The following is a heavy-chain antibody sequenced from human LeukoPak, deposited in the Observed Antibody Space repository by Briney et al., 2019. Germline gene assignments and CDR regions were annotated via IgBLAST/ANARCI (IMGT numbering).Heavy chain of an antibody. V-gene: IGHV3-21*01. CDR1: GFTFSSYS. CDR2: ISSSSSYI. J-gene: IGHJ6*02. CDR3: ARERRYCSSTSCYRDYYYYYGMDV. D-gene: IGHD2-2*01. Sequence: GGSLRLSCAASGFTFSSYSMNWVRQAPGKGLEWVSSISSSSSYIYYADSVKGRFTISRDNAKNSLYLQMNSLRAEDTAVYYCARERRYCSSTSCYRDYYYYYGMDVWGQGTTVTASS.